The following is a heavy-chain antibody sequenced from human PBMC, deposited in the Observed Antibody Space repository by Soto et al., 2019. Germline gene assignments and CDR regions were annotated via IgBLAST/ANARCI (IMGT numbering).Heavy chain of an antibody. CDR3: AKNGHPPYYYYGMDV. Sequence: QGLLVQSGAEVKQPGASVKVSCKASGYSFTTYGISWVRQAPGQGLEWMGWISGYNGDTNNAQKFQEGIPMTIDRSTTSAYLELRSLTSDDTAVYYCAKNGHPPYYYYGMDVWGQGTTVTVSS. J-gene: IGHJ6*02. CDR1: GYSFTTYG. CDR2: ISGYNGDT. D-gene: IGHD2-8*01. V-gene: IGHV1-18*01.